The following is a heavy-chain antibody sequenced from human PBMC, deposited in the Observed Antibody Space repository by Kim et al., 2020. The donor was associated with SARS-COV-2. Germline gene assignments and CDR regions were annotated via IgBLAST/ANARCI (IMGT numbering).Heavy chain of an antibody. Sequence: GGSLRLSCAASGFTFSSYGMTWVRQAPGKGLQWVSTISGNGGSTYYTDSVKGRFTISRDTSKNTLYLQMNSLRAEDTAIYYCAKYSGVRAFDIWGQGTMVTVSS. CDR1: GFTFSSYG. J-gene: IGHJ3*02. D-gene: IGHD2-21*01. V-gene: IGHV3-23*01. CDR3: AKYSGVRAFDI. CDR2: ISGNGGST.